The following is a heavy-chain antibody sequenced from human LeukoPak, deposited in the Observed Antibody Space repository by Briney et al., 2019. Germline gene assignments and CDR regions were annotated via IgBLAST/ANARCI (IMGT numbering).Heavy chain of an antibody. CDR3: AKDYYDILTGYWSY. Sequence: GGSLRLSCAASGLTFSSYAMSWVRQAPTKGLEWVSGISGSGGSTYYADSVKGRFTISRDNSKNTLYLQMNSLRAEDTAVYYCAKDYYDILTGYWSYWGQGTLVTVSS. CDR2: ISGSGGST. D-gene: IGHD3-9*01. J-gene: IGHJ4*02. CDR1: GLTFSSYA. V-gene: IGHV3-23*01.